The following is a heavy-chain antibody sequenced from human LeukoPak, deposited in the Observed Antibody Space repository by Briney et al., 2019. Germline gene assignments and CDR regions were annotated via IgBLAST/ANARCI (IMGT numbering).Heavy chain of an antibody. CDR1: GGTFSSYA. Sequence: GSSVKVSCKASGGTFSSYAISWVRQAPGQGLEWMGGIIPIFGTANYAQKFQGRVTITRDTSASTAYMELSSLRSEDTAVYYCASGYSSSSATDYWGQGTLVTVSS. CDR2: IIPIFGTA. CDR3: ASGYSSSSATDY. J-gene: IGHJ4*02. D-gene: IGHD6-6*01. V-gene: IGHV1-69*05.